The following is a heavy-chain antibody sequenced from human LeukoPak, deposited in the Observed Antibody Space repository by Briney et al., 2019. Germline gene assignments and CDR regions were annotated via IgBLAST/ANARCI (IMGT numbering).Heavy chain of an antibody. CDR1: GGSFSGYY. CDR2: INHSGST. D-gene: IGHD3-22*01. Sequence: PLETLSLTCAVYGGSFSGYYWSWIRQPPGKGLEWIGEINHSGSTNYNPSLKSRVTISVDTSKNQFSLKLSSVTAADTAVYYCASEYGSGYYYAVYWGQGTLVTVSS. CDR3: ASEYGSGYYYAVY. J-gene: IGHJ4*02. V-gene: IGHV4-34*01.